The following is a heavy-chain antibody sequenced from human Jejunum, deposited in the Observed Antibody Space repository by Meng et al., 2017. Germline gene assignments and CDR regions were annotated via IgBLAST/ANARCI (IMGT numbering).Heavy chain of an antibody. CDR3: NKRGDYPDY. J-gene: IGHJ4*02. Sequence: GESLKISCAASGFTFSDAWMTWIRQVPGKGLEWVGRIKSKTDGGTTDYAAPVKGRFTISRDDSKNTLYLQMNSLKTEDTAVYYCNKRGDYPDYWGQGTLVTVSS. V-gene: IGHV3-15*01. D-gene: IGHD4-17*01. CDR2: IKSKTDGGTT. CDR1: GFTFSDAW.